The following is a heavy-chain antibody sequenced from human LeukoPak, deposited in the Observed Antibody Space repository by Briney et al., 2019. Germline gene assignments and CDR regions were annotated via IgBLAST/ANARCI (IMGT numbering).Heavy chain of an antibody. CDR3: ARDADVYCSSTSCYGSLDY. D-gene: IGHD2-2*01. Sequence: GGSLRLSCAASGFTFSSYSMNWVRQAPGRGLEWVSSISSSSSYIYYADSVKGRFTISRDNAKNSLYLQMNSLRAEDTAVYYCARDADVYCSSTSCYGSLDYWGQGTLVTVSS. J-gene: IGHJ4*02. V-gene: IGHV3-21*01. CDR2: ISSSSSYI. CDR1: GFTFSSYS.